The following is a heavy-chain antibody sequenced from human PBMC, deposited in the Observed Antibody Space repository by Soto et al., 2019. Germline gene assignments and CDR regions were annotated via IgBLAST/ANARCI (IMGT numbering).Heavy chain of an antibody. CDR3: ARDTGGSYDY. CDR1: GFIFSDYY. J-gene: IGHJ4*02. V-gene: IGHV3-72*01. Sequence: EVQLMESGGGLVQPGGSLRLSCAASGFIFSDYYVDWVRQVPGKGLEWVGRTRHKVNSFSAEYAASVKGRFSIYRDASKDSMYRQMNSLKSDDTAVYYCARDTGGSYDYWGQGALVTVSS. CDR2: TRHKVNSFSA. D-gene: IGHD3-16*01.